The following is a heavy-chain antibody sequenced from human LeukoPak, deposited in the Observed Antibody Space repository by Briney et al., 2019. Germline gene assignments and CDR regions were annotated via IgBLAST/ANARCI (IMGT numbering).Heavy chain of an antibody. CDR1: GFTFSSYS. J-gene: IGHJ4*02. CDR2: ISSSSYI. CDR3: ARVTSSSWYYYFDY. Sequence: PGGSLRLSCAASGFTFSSYSMNWVRQAPGKGLEWVSSISSSSYIYYADSVKGRFTISRDNAKNSLYLQMNSLRAEDTAVYYCARVTSSSWYYYFDYWGQGTLVTVSS. V-gene: IGHV3-21*04. D-gene: IGHD6-13*01.